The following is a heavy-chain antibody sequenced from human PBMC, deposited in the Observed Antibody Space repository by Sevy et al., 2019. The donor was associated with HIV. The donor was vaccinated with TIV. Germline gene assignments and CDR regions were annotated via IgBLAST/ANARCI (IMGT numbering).Heavy chain of an antibody. D-gene: IGHD3-22*01. J-gene: IGHJ3*02. CDR2: ISSSGSTI. CDR1: GFTFSSYE. Sequence: GGSLRLSCAASGFTFSSYEMNWVRQAPGKGLEWVSYISSSGSTIYYADSVKGRFTNSRDNAKNSLYLQMNSLRAEDTAVYYCARSSSGYFVVGRGDAFDIWGQGTMVTVSS. CDR3: ARSSSGYFVVGRGDAFDI. V-gene: IGHV3-48*03.